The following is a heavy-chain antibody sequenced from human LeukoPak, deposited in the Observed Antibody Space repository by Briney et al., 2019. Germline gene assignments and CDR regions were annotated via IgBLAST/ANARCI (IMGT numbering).Heavy chain of an antibody. D-gene: IGHD6-13*01. Sequence: GGSLRLSCAASGFTFSSHWMSWVRQAPGKGLEWVANIKHDGSEKNYVDSVKGRFTISRDNAKNSLYLQMNSLRAEDTAVYYCARDAPNYSSTWYPSHYWGRGTLVTVSS. CDR2: IKHDGSEK. CDR1: GFTFSSHW. CDR3: ARDAPNYSSTWYPSHY. J-gene: IGHJ4*02. V-gene: IGHV3-7*03.